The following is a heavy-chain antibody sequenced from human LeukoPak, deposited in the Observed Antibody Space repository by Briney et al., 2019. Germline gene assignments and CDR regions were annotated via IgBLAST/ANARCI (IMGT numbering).Heavy chain of an antibody. J-gene: IGHJ4*02. D-gene: IGHD3-10*01. Sequence: GESLKISFKASGYSFTNYWIGWVRQMPGKGLEWMGIFSPGDSNTRYSPSFQGQVTISADKSITTASLQWSSLKASDTAIYYCARWPRGATSDYFDYWGQGTLVTVSS. V-gene: IGHV5-51*01. CDR2: FSPGDSNT. CDR3: ARWPRGATSDYFDY. CDR1: GYSFTNYW.